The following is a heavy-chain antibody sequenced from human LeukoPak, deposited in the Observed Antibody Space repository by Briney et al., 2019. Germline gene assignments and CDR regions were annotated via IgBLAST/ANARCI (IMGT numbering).Heavy chain of an antibody. J-gene: IGHJ4*02. CDR2: IYYSGST. Sequence: PSETLSLTCTVSGGSISSSSYYWVWIRQPPGKGLEWIGSIYYSGSTYYKPSLKSRVTTSVDTSKNQFSLKLSSVTAADTAVYYCARQPDGGNSPFDYWGQGTLVTVSS. D-gene: IGHD4-23*01. CDR3: ARQPDGGNSPFDY. CDR1: GGSISSSSYY. V-gene: IGHV4-39*01.